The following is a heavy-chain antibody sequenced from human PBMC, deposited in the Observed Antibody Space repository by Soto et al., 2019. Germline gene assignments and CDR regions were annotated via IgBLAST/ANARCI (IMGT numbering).Heavy chain of an antibody. J-gene: IGHJ4*02. CDR3: AKSAPMDAGDKYYYDF. Sequence: GTSVTVSCTASGRTFSTFGISWVRPAPGQGLEWMGGIIPFFGTARYSQKFEDRITITADESTNTVYMDLRSLTSEDTAIYYCAKSAPMDAGDKYYYDFWGQGALVTVSS. D-gene: IGHD4-17*01. V-gene: IGHV1-69*01. CDR1: GRTFSTFG. CDR2: IIPFFGTA.